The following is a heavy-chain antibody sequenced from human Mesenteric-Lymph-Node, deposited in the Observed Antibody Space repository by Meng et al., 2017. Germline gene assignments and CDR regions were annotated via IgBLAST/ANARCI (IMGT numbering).Heavy chain of an antibody. CDR1: GFTFSSYS. CDR2: ISGSGGST. CDR3: AKGVYGDYRYFDY. J-gene: IGHJ4*02. V-gene: IGHV3-23*01. Sequence: GESLKISCAASGFTFSSYSMNWVRQAPGKGLEWVSAISGSGGSTYYADSVKGRFTISRDNSKNTLYLQMNSLRAEDTAVYYCAKGVYGDYRYFDYWGQGTLVTVSS. D-gene: IGHD4-17*01.